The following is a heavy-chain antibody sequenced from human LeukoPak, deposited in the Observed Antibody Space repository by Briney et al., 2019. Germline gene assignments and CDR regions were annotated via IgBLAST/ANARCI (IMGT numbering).Heavy chain of an antibody. CDR3: ARAVEGYYDSSGYNLVHY. V-gene: IGHV3-74*01. CDR2: INSDGSST. D-gene: IGHD3-22*01. Sequence: PGGSLRLSCAASGFTFSSYWMHWVRQAPGKGLVWVSRINSDGSSTSYADSVKGRFTISRDNAKNTLYLQMNSLRAEDTAVYYCARAVEGYYDSSGYNLVHYWGQGTLSPSPQ. J-gene: IGHJ4*02. CDR1: GFTFSSYW.